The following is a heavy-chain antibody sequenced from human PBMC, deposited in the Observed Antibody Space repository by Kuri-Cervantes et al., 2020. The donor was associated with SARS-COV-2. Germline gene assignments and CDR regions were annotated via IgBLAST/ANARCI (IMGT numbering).Heavy chain of an antibody. J-gene: IGHJ4*02. CDR3: ARRGAVAGMVPFFDY. Sequence: GSLRLSCVVSGGSISSNWWTWVRHPPGKGLEWIGEIYHSGSTNYSPSLGGRATISLDKSKNQFSLKLSSVTAADTAVYYCARRGAVAGMVPFFDYWGQGTLVTVSS. D-gene: IGHD6-19*01. CDR1: GGSISSNW. V-gene: IGHV4-4*02. CDR2: IYHSGST.